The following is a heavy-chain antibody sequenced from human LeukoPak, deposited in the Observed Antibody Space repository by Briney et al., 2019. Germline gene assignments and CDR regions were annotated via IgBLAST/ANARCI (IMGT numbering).Heavy chain of an antibody. CDR3: ARLGWWDS. J-gene: IGHJ4*02. V-gene: IGHV4-39*01. D-gene: IGHD2-15*01. Sequence: SETLSLTCTVSGDSFSNDKYYWGWLRQPPGMGLEWIGSIYYSGSTYYNPSLNSRVTISVDTSKNQFSLKLSSVTAADTAVYYCARLGWWDSWGQGTLVTVSS. CDR1: GDSFSNDKYY. CDR2: IYYSGST.